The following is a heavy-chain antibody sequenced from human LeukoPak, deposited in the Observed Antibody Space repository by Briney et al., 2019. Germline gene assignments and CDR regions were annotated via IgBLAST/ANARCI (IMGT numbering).Heavy chain of an antibody. CDR3: ARSRHSSSWYYYYGMDV. V-gene: IGHV4-34*01. Sequence: SETLSLTCAVYGGSFSGYYWSWIRQPPGKGLEWIGEINHSGSTNYNPSLKSRVTISVDASKNQFSLKLSSVTAADTAVYYCARSRHSSSWYYYYGMDVWGQGTTVTVSS. CDR1: GGSFSGYY. D-gene: IGHD6-13*01. J-gene: IGHJ6*02. CDR2: INHSGST.